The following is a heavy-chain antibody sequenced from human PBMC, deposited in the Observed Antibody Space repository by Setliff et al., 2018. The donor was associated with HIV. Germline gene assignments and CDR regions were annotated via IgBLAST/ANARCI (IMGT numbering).Heavy chain of an antibody. CDR1: GVSISSQY. V-gene: IGHV4-59*11. CDR3: ARDRGSGWYGYFQQ. Sequence: SETLSLTCAVSGVSISSQYWNWVRQPPGKGPEWIGNMCHNENGVTTNQNPSLKSRIVMYLDRTKNEFSLSLFPATTADTAVYYCARDRGSGWYGYFQQWGQGSQVTVSS. J-gene: IGHJ1*01. D-gene: IGHD6-19*01. CDR2: MCHNENGVTT.